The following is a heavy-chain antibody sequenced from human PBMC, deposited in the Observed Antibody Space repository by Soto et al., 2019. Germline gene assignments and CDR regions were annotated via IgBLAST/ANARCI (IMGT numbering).Heavy chain of an antibody. V-gene: IGHV5-51*01. CDR2: IYPGDSDT. CDR3: PRTRDYDSSGCGMDG. Sequence: PGESLKISCKCSGYSFTSYWIGWVRQMPGKGLEWMGIIYPGDSDTRYSPSFQGQVTISADKSISTAYLQWSSLKASDTAMYYCPRTRDYDSSGCGMDGWGKANTLTVYS. CDR1: GYSFTSYW. J-gene: IGHJ6*04. D-gene: IGHD3-22*01.